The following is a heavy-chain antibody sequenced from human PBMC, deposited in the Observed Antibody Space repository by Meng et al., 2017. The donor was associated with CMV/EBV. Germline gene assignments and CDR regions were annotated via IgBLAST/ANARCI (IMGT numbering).Heavy chain of an antibody. CDR1: GFTFDVYA. CDR2: ISWNSGSI. V-gene: IGHV3-9*01. Sequence: SCAASGFTFDVYAMHWVRQVPGKGLEWVSGISWNSGSIGYADSVKGRFTISRDNAKNSLYLQMNSLRAEDTAFYYCAKVLKHYTDYYQYGMDVWGQGTTVTVSS. J-gene: IGHJ6*02. CDR3: AKVLKHYTDYYQYGMDV. D-gene: IGHD3-3*01.